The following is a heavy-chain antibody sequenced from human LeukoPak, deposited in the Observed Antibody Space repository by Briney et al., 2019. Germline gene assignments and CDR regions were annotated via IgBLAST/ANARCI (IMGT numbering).Heavy chain of an antibody. CDR1: GFTFSSYS. Sequence: GGSLRLSCAASGFTFSSYSMNWVRQAPGKGLEWVSCISSSSSYIYYADSVKGRFTISRDNAKNSLYLQMNSLRAEDTAVYYCARSRIVATMGGVTKVVTNAPRLFDYWGQGTLVTVSS. D-gene: IGHD5-12*01. J-gene: IGHJ4*02. CDR2: ISSSSSYI. CDR3: ARSRIVATMGGVTKVVTNAPRLFDY. V-gene: IGHV3-21*01.